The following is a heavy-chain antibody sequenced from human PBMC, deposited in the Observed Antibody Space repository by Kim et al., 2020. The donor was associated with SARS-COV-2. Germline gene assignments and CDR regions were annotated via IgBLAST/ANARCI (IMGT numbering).Heavy chain of an antibody. CDR1: GGSFSGYY. CDR3: ARGCSVPGTIWASRGYWY. D-gene: IGHD3-10*01. J-gene: IGHJ2*01. CDR2: INHSGST. V-gene: IGHV4-34*01. Sequence: SETLSLTCAVYGGSFSGYYWSWIRQPPGKGLEWIGEINHSGSTNYNPSLKIRVTISVDTSKNQFSLKLSSVTAADTAVYYCARGCSVPGTIWASRGYWY.